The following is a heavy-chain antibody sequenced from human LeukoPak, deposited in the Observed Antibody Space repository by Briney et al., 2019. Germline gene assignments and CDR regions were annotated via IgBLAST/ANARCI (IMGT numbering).Heavy chain of an antibody. Sequence: PGGSLRLFCAASGFTFSNYEMSWVRQAPGKGLEWVSYISSSDNSIYYADSVKGRFTISRDNAKNSLYLQMNSLRAEDTAVYYCARDPVAAGFDRWFDPWGQGTLVTVSS. CDR3: ARDPVAAGFDRWFDP. D-gene: IGHD2-21*01. CDR1: GFTFSNYE. J-gene: IGHJ5*02. CDR2: ISSSDNSI. V-gene: IGHV3-48*03.